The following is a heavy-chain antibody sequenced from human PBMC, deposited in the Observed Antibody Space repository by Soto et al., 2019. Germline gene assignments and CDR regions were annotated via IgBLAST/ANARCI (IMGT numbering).Heavy chain of an antibody. V-gene: IGHV1-18*01. CDR2: IGADNGDT. CDR3: ARDWKGAEGFDP. Sequence: QVQLVQSGAEVKKPGASVKVSCKASGYTFSTYGFSWVRQAPGQGLEWMGWIGADNGDTNYAQNFQGRVTMTTDTSTTTSYMEFRSLAADDPAVYFCARDWKGAEGFDPWGQGTLVTVSS. CDR1: GYTFSTYG. J-gene: IGHJ5*02. D-gene: IGHD1-1*01.